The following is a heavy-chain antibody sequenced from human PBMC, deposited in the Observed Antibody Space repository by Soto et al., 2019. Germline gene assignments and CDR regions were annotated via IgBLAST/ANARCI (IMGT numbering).Heavy chain of an antibody. J-gene: IGHJ3*02. V-gene: IGHV3-30*18. CDR3: AKVIRWFGELLYLGDDAFDI. CDR2: ISYDGSNK. Sequence: GGSLRLSCAASGFTFSSYGMHWVRQAPGKGLEWVAVISYDGSNKYYADSVKGRFTISRDNSKNTLYLQMNSLRAEDTAVYYCAKVIRWFGELLYLGDDAFDIWGQGTMVTVSS. D-gene: IGHD3-10*01. CDR1: GFTFSSYG.